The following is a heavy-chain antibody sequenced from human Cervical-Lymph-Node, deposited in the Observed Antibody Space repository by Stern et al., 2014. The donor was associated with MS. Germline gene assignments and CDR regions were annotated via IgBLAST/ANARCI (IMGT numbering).Heavy chain of an antibody. CDR2: INPSGGST. J-gene: IGHJ4*02. V-gene: IGHV1-46*01. CDR3: ARDLGTTPSLRY. D-gene: IGHD1-7*01. Sequence: QVQLVQSGAEVKKPGASVNVSCRASGYAFTSYYIHWVRQAPGQGLEWMGIINPSGGSTHYAQNFQGRVTMTRGTSTSTVYMELSTLRSEDTAIYYCARDLGTTPSLRYWGQGTLVTVPS. CDR1: GYAFTSYY.